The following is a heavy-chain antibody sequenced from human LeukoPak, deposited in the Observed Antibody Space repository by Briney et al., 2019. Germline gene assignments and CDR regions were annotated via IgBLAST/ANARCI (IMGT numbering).Heavy chain of an antibody. V-gene: IGHV3-74*01. CDR2: INTDGRST. D-gene: IGHD4/OR15-4a*01. Sequence: GGSVRLSCAASGFTFSSYWMHWARQAPGKELVWVSGINTDGRSTSYADSVKGRFTISRDNAKNTLYLQMNSLRAEDTAVYYCSGANAERWGQRILVSVSS. J-gene: IGHJ1*01. CDR1: GFTFSSYW. CDR3: SGANAER.